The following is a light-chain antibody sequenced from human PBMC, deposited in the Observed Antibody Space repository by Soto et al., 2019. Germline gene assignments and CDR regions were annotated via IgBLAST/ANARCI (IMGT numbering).Light chain of an antibody. V-gene: IGKV3-15*01. J-gene: IGKJ4*01. CDR1: QSGSSN. Sequence: EIVMTQSPATLYVSPGERATLSCRASQSGSSNLAWYQQKPGQAPRLLIYGASTRATGIPARFSGSGSGTEVPLTISSLQSEDLAVYYCQQYNNWPPLTFGGGTKVELK. CDR3: QQYNNWPPLT. CDR2: GAS.